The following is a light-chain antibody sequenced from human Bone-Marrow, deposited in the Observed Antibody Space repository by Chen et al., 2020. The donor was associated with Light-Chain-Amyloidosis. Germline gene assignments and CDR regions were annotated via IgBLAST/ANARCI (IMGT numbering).Light chain of an antibody. CDR3: SSYTSITTFYV. Sequence: QSALTQPASVSGSPGQSITISCTGTSSDVGGYNYVSWYQQLPGKAPKLMIFDVNSRPSGVSHRFSGSKSGNAASLTISGLQAQDEADYYCSSYTSITTFYVFGTGTKVTVL. V-gene: IGLV2-14*01. CDR1: SSDVGGYNY. CDR2: DVN. J-gene: IGLJ1*01.